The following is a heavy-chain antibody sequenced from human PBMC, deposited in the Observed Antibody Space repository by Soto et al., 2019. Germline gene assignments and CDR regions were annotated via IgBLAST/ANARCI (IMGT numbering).Heavy chain of an antibody. V-gene: IGHV4-4*02. CDR2: IYHSGST. Sequence: SETLSLTCAVSGGSISSSNWWSWVRQPPGKGLEWIGEIYHSGSTNYNPSLKSRVTISVDKSKNQFSLKLSSVTAADTAVYYCARVGITMIGFDYWGQGTLVTVPS. D-gene: IGHD3-22*01. J-gene: IGHJ4*02. CDR1: GGSISSSNW. CDR3: ARVGITMIGFDY.